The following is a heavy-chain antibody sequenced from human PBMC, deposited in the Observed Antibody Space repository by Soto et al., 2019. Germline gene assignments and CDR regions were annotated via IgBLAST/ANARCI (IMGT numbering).Heavy chain of an antibody. J-gene: IGHJ5*02. CDR3: ARDSYGYAFDP. Sequence: QVQLQQWGAGLLKPSETLSLTCAVYGGSFSGYYWSWIRQPPGKGLEWIGEINHSGSTNYNPSLKSRVTISVDTSKNQFYLKLSSVTAADTAVYYCARDSYGYAFDPWGQGTLVTVSS. D-gene: IGHD5-18*01. CDR1: GGSFSGYY. CDR2: INHSGST. V-gene: IGHV4-34*01.